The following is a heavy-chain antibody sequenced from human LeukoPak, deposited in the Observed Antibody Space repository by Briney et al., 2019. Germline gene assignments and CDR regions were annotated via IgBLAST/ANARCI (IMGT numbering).Heavy chain of an antibody. D-gene: IGHD3-10*01. CDR1: GFTFSSYG. V-gene: IGHV3-30*02. Sequence: GGSLRLSCAASGFTFSSYGMHWVRQAPGKGLEWVAFIRYDGSNKYYADSVKGRFTISRDNSKNTLYLQMNSLRAEDTAVYYCAKEFYYGSGSYYNAAAFDYWGQGTLVTVSS. J-gene: IGHJ4*02. CDR2: IRYDGSNK. CDR3: AKEFYYGSGSYYNAAAFDY.